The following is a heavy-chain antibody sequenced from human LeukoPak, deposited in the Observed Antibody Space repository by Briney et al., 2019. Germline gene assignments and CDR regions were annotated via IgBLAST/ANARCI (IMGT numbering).Heavy chain of an antibody. Sequence: GGSLRLSCAASGFTFSSCTMNWVRQAPGKGLDWVSSISSSSNYIYYADSVKGRFTISRDNAKNSLYLQMNSLRAEDTAVYYCAREPYVSASYYNHWRQATLVTVSS. CDR3: AREPYVSASYYNH. V-gene: IGHV3-21*01. J-gene: IGHJ5*02. CDR2: ISSSSNYI. D-gene: IGHD3-10*01. CDR1: GFTFSSCT.